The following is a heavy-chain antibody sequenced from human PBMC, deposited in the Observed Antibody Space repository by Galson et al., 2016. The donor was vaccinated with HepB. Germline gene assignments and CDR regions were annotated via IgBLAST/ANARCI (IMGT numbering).Heavy chain of an antibody. V-gene: IGHV4-39*07. J-gene: IGHJ5*02. D-gene: IGHD6-6*01. CDR1: GDSITGSSDY. CDR3: AKDLRQLVAWFDP. CDR2: IDHSGST. Sequence: ETLSLTCQVSGDSITGSSDYWAWVRQAPGQGLEWIGNIDHSGSTYHNPSLKSRVTLSLDASKNQFSLHLKSVTAADTAVYFCAKDLRQLVAWFDPWGRGTLVTVSS.